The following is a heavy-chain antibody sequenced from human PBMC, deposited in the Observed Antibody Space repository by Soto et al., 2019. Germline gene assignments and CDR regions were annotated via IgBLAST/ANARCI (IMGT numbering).Heavy chain of an antibody. V-gene: IGHV3-64D*08. Sequence: PGGSLRLSFSASGFTFSSYAMHWVRQAPGKGLEYVSAISSNGGSTYYADSVKGRFTISRDNSKNTLYLQMSSLRAEDTAVYYCVKARTTVKVAGTPRPFDYWGQGTLLTVSS. D-gene: IGHD6-19*01. CDR1: GFTFSSYA. CDR2: ISSNGGST. CDR3: VKARTTVKVAGTPRPFDY. J-gene: IGHJ4*02.